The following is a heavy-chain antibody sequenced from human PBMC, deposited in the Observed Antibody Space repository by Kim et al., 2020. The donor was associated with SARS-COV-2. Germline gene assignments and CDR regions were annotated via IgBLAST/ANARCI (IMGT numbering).Heavy chain of an antibody. Sequence: GGSLRLSCAASGFTFDDYAMHWVRQAPGKGLEWVSGLSWNSGSIGYADSVKGRFTISRDNAKNSLYLQMNSLRAEDTALYYCANDRYSGYDFRVRYFDYWGQGTLVPVSS. CDR1: GFTFDDYA. CDR2: LSWNSGSI. D-gene: IGHD5-12*01. V-gene: IGHV3-9*01. J-gene: IGHJ4*02. CDR3: ANDRYSGYDFRVRYFDY.